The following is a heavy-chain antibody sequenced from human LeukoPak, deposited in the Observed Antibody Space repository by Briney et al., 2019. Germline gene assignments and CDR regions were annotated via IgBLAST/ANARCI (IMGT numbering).Heavy chain of an antibody. CDR3: ARDSGYEGYY. V-gene: IGHV4-59*01. Sequence: SETLSLTCAVYGAPFSYDYWSWIRQPPGKGLEWIGYIYYSGNTNYNPSLKSRVTISVDTSKNQFSLKLSSVTAADTAVYYCARDSGYEGYYWGQGTLVTVSS. CDR1: GAPFSYDY. J-gene: IGHJ4*02. D-gene: IGHD5-12*01. CDR2: IYYSGNT.